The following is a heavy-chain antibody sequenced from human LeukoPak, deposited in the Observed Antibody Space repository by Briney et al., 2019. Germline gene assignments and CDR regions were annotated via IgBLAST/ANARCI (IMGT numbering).Heavy chain of an antibody. CDR2: INSDGSST. V-gene: IGHV3-74*01. D-gene: IGHD3-10*01. Sequence: GGSLRLSCAASGFTFSSYWMHWVRQAPGKGLVLVSRINSDGSSTFYADSVKGRFTTSRDNAENTVYLQMNSLRADDTAVYYCARIPGGSGSQYDYWGQGTLVIVSS. CDR1: GFTFSSYW. CDR3: ARIPGGSGSQYDY. J-gene: IGHJ4*02.